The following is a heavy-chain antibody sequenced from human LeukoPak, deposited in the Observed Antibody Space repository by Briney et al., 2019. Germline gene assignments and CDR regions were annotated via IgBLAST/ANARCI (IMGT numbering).Heavy chain of an antibody. CDR2: ISSSSSYI. V-gene: IGHV3-21*01. D-gene: IGHD3-22*01. CDR3: ARDQPKVYYYDSSGYYYFDY. J-gene: IGHJ4*02. CDR1: GFTFSSYS. Sequence: GGSLRLSCAASGFTFSSYSMNWVRQAPGKGLEWVSSISSSSSYIYYADSVKGRFTISRDNAKNSLYLQMNSLRAEDTAVYYCARDQPKVYYYDSSGYYYFDYWGQGTLVTVSS.